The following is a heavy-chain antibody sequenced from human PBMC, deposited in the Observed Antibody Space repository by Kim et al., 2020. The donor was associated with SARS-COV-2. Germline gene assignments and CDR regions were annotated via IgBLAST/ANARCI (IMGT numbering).Heavy chain of an antibody. V-gene: IGHV1-18*01. CDR1: GYTFTSYA. CDR3: ARAKTAACLDY. CDR2: ISSFNGNT. D-gene: IGHD6-13*01. Sequence: ASVKVSCKASGYTFTSYAILWVRQAPGQRLEWMGWISSFNGNTNYAQKLQGRVTITTNTSTITAYMELRSLRSDDTAIYYCARAKTAACLDYWGQGTLVTVSS. J-gene: IGHJ4*02.